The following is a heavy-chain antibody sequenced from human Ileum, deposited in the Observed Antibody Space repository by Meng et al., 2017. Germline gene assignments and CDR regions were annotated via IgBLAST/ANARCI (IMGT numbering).Heavy chain of an antibody. V-gene: IGHV4-30-4*01. CDR2: IFYTGAT. J-gene: IGHJ4*02. CDR1: GGSITSGDYY. Sequence: QVQLQESGPGLVKPSQTRSLNCTVFGGSITSGDYYWSWIRQPPGKGLEWIGYIFYTGATYSNPSLKSRVTVSLDTSKSQFSLKLSSVTAADTAIYYCVSERRRSYFFDYWGQGTLVTVSS. CDR3: VSERRRSYFFDY.